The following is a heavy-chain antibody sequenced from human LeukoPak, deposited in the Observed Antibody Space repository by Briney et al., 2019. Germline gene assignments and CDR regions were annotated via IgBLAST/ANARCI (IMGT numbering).Heavy chain of an antibody. Sequence: GASVKVSCKASGYTFTRNYIHWVRQAPGQGLEWMGIINPSGGSTNYAQKFQGRVTMTRDTSTSTVYMELSSLRSEDTAVYYCAKGKSQALINIAPDYWGQGTLVTVSS. J-gene: IGHJ4*02. CDR1: GYTFTRNY. CDR3: AKGKSQALINIAPDY. V-gene: IGHV1-46*01. CDR2: INPSGGST. D-gene: IGHD3-16*01.